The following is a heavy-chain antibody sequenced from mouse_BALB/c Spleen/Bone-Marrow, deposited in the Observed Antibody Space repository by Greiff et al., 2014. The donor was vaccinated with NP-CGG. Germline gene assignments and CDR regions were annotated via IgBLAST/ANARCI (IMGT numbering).Heavy chain of an antibody. D-gene: IGHD2-14*01. CDR2: ISDGSTYT. J-gene: IGHJ4*01. CDR1: GFTFSDYY. Sequence: LQQSGGGLVKPGGSLKLSCAASGFTFSDYYMYWVRQTPEERLEWVATISDGSTYTYYPDSVKGRFTISRDNAKNNLYLQMSSLKSEDTALYYCARDRGVQGYAMDYWGQGTSVTVSS. V-gene: IGHV5-4*02. CDR3: ARDRGVQGYAMDY.